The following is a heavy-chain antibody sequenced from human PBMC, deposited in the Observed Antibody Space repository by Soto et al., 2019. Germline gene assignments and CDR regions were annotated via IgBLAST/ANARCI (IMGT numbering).Heavy chain of an antibody. Sequence: QLQLQESGSGLVKPSQTLSLTGAVSVGSISGTTYSWSWIRQPPGKGLEWIGYIYDSGNTYYNPSLKSQFSISVDRSKNQFSLKLSSVTAADTAVYYCARGQGAAAGHSNFDYWGQGALVTVSS. V-gene: IGHV4-30-2*01. CDR2: IYDSGNT. CDR3: ARGQGAAAGHSNFDY. J-gene: IGHJ4*02. CDR1: VGSISGTTYS. D-gene: IGHD6-13*01.